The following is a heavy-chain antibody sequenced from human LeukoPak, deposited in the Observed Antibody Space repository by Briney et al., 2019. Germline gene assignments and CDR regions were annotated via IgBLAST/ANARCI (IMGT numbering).Heavy chain of an antibody. Sequence: GGSLRLSCAASGFTFSSYGMNWVRQAPGKGLEWVSYISSSGSTIYYADSVKGRFTISRDNAKNSLYLQMNSLRAENTAVYYCAELGITMIGGVWGKGTTVTISS. D-gene: IGHD3-10*02. CDR1: GFTFSSYG. V-gene: IGHV3-48*03. CDR2: ISSSGSTI. CDR3: AELGITMIGGV. J-gene: IGHJ6*04.